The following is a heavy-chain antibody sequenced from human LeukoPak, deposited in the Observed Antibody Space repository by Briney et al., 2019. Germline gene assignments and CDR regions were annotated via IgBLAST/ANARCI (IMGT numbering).Heavy chain of an antibody. CDR2: ISYDGSNK. D-gene: IGHD3-16*01. Sequence: GGSLRLSCAASGFTFSSYAMSWVRQAPGKGLEWVAVISYDGSNKYYADSVKGRFTISRDNSKNTLYLQMNSLRAEDTAVYYCARGPDAYTIDYWGQGTLVTVSS. CDR1: GFTFSSYA. V-gene: IGHV3-30-3*01. J-gene: IGHJ4*02. CDR3: ARGPDAYTIDY.